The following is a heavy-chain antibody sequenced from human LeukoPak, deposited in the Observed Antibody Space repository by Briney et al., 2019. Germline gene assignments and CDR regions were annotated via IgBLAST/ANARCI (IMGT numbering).Heavy chain of an antibody. J-gene: IGHJ4*02. D-gene: IGHD4-17*01. CDR2: INPSGGST. V-gene: IGHV1-46*01. Sequence: GASVKVSCKASGYTFTGYYMHWVRRAPGQGLEWMGIINPSGGSTSYAQKFQGRVTMTRDTSTSTVYMELSSLRSEDTAVYYCARVGNYGDFFDYWGQGTLVTVSS. CDR3: ARVGNYGDFFDY. CDR1: GYTFTGYY.